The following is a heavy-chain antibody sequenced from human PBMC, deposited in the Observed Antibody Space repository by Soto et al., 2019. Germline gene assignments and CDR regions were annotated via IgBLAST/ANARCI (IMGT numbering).Heavy chain of an antibody. CDR1: GLTLSNFE. CDR2: ISIGARSI. Sequence: GGSLRLSCAASGLTLSNFETDGVRQAPGKGLEWIAYISIGARSIHYADSVRGRLTISRDDAENSVFLQMDRLSAEDTAVYFRATRSSDYYFYWGQGALVTVSS. D-gene: IGHD4-17*01. J-gene: IGHJ4*02. V-gene: IGHV3-48*03. CDR3: ATRSSDYYFY.